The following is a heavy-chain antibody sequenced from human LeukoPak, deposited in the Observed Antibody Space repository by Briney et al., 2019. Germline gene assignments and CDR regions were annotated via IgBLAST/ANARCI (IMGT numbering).Heavy chain of an antibody. CDR1: GFTFGSYD. J-gene: IGHJ3*02. V-gene: IGHV3-23*01. D-gene: IGHD6-13*01. CDR3: AKSLPAAAGTGSFDI. CDR2: FSGSDGST. Sequence: GGSLRLSCAASGFTFGSYDLSWVRQAPGKGLEWVSGFSGSDGSTWYAHSVKGRSTISRDNSNNTLYVQMNSLRAEDTAVYYCAKSLPAAAGTGSFDIWGQGTLATVS.